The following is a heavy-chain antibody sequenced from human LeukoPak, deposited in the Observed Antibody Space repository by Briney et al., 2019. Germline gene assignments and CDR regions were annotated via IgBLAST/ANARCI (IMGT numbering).Heavy chain of an antibody. D-gene: IGHD6-13*01. J-gene: IGHJ3*02. CDR2: IHYSGST. CDR1: GGSISTTGYY. Sequence: SETLSLTCTVSGGSISTTGYYWGCIRQPPGKGLEWIGNIHYSGSTSYNPSLKSRVTISVDTSKKQFSLKLNSVTAADRAVYYCARRSAALDAFDIRGQGTVVTVSS. V-gene: IGHV4-39*01. CDR3: ARRSAALDAFDI.